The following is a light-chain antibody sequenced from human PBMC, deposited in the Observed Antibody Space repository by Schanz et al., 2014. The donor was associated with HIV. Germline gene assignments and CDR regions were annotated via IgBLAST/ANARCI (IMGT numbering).Light chain of an antibody. CDR2: GAS. CDR1: QSVSSSY. CDR3: QQYGTSPIT. Sequence: ETVLTQSPATLSVSPGERATLSCRTSQSVSSSYLAWYQQKPGQAPRLLIYGASTRATGIPDRFSGSASGTDFTLTISRLEPEDFAVYYCQQYGTSPITFGQGTRLEIK. V-gene: IGKV3-20*01. J-gene: IGKJ5*01.